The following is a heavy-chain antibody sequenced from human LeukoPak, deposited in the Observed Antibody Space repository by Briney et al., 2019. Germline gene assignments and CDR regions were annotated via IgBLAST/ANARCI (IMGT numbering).Heavy chain of an antibody. CDR1: GGSISSYY. J-gene: IGHJ3*02. Sequence: SEALSLTCTVSGGSISSYYWSWIGQPPGKGLEWIGYIYYSGSTNYNPSLKSRVTISVDTSKNQFSLKLSSVTAADTAVYYCARGRTDIVVVVAATDLAFDIWGQGTMVTVSS. D-gene: IGHD2-15*01. CDR2: IYYSGST. V-gene: IGHV4-59*01. CDR3: ARGRTDIVVVVAATDLAFDI.